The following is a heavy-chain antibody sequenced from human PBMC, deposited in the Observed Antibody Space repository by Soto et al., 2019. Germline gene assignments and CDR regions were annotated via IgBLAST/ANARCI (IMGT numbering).Heavy chain of an antibody. CDR1: DGSISSGGYY. CDR3: AAIKKAGTIFWSGYYSFDY. CDR2: IYYSGST. D-gene: IGHD3-3*01. J-gene: IGHJ4*02. V-gene: IGHV4-31*03. Sequence: QVQLQESGPGLVKPSQTLSLTCTVSDGSISSGGYYWSWIRQHPGKGLEWIGYIYYSGSTYYNPSLKSRVTISVDTSKNQFSLKLSSVTAADTAVYYCAAIKKAGTIFWSGYYSFDYWGQGTLVTVSS.